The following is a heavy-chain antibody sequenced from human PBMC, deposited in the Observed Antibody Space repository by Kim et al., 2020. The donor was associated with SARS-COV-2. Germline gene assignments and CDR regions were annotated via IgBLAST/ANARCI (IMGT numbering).Heavy chain of an antibody. J-gene: IGHJ6*02. Sequence: GGSLRLSCAASGFTFDDYAMHWVRQAPGKGLEWVSGISWNSGSIGYADSVKGRFTISRDNAKNSLYLQMNSLRAEDTALYYCAKDHYDNDTDSSGWYYGMDVWGQGTTVTVSS. CDR1: GFTFDDYA. V-gene: IGHV3-9*01. CDR3: AKDHYDNDTDSSGWYYGMDV. D-gene: IGHD3-22*01. CDR2: ISWNSGSI.